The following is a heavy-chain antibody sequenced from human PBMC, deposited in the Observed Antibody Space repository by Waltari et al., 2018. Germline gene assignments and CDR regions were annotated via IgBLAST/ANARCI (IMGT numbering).Heavy chain of an antibody. CDR2: IKPSTGGT. D-gene: IGHD6-13*01. CDR1: GYIFTAYY. J-gene: IGHJ5*02. Sequence: QVQVVQSGAEVRKPGASVRVSCKTSGYIFTAYYIPLVRQAPGPGLEWVGWIKPSTGGTNYAQKCQGRGTMTRDTSFRTAYMELNSLRSDDTAVYYCARLDSSSWYGDWFDPWGQGTLVTVSS. CDR3: ARLDSSSWYGDWFDP. V-gene: IGHV1-2*02.